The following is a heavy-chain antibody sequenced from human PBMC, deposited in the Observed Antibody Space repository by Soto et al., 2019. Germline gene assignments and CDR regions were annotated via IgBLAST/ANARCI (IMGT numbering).Heavy chain of an antibody. CDR1: GGSISSGDYY. J-gene: IGHJ6*02. CDR3: ARDFMTGGNFYYYYGMDV. Sequence: QVQLQESGPGLVKPSQTLSLTCTVSGGSISSGDYYWSWIRQPPGKGLEWIGYIYYSGSTYYNPSLKSRVTISVDTSKNQFSLKLSSVTAADTAVYYCARDFMTGGNFYYYYGMDVWGQGTTVTVSS. V-gene: IGHV4-30-4*01. D-gene: IGHD2-21*02. CDR2: IYYSGST.